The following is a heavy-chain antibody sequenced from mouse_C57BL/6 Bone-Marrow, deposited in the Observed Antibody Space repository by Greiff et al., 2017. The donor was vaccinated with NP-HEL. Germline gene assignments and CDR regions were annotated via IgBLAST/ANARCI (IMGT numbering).Heavy chain of an antibody. J-gene: IGHJ3*01. CDR2: ISYDGSN. CDR3: ARSWEAY. D-gene: IGHD4-1*01. CDR1: GYSITSGYY. Sequence: VQLQQSGPGLVKPSQSLSLTCSVTGYSITSGYYWNWIRQFPGNKLEWMGYISYDGSNNYNPSLKNRISITRDTSKNQFFLKLNSVTTEDTATYYCARSWEAYWGQGTLVTVSA. V-gene: IGHV3-6*01.